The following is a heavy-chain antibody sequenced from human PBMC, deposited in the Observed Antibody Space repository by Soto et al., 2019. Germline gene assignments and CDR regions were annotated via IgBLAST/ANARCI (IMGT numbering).Heavy chain of an antibody. V-gene: IGHV3-21*01. Sequence: EVQVVESGGGLVKPGGSLRLSCAASGFTFSSYSMNWVRQAPGEGLEWVSSISSSSSYIYYADSVKGRFTISRDNAKNSLHLQMNSLRAEDTAVYYVARVGGGYQLLHAFDIWGQGTTVTVSS. CDR3: ARVGGGYQLLHAFDI. J-gene: IGHJ3*02. D-gene: IGHD2-2*01. CDR1: GFTFSSYS. CDR2: ISSSSSYI.